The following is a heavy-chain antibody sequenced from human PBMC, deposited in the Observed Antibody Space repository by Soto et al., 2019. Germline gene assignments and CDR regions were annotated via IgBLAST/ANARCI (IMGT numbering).Heavy chain of an antibody. Sequence: GWIRQPPGKGLEWMGIIYPGDSDTRYSPSFQGQVTISADKSISTAYLQWSSLKASDTATYYCARHIPAAGDYYGMDVWGQGTTVTVSS. D-gene: IGHD2-2*01. J-gene: IGHJ6*02. CDR2: IYPGDSDT. CDR3: ARHIPAAGDYYGMDV. V-gene: IGHV5-51*01.